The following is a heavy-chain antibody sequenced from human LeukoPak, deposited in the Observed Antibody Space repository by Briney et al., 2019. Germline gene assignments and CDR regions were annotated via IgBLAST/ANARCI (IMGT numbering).Heavy chain of an antibody. J-gene: IGHJ4*02. Sequence: NPGGSLRLSCAASGFTFSSYSMNWVRQAPGKGLEWVSSISSSSSYIYYADSVKGRFTISRDNAKNSLYLQMNSLRAEDTAVYYCASPGTGDYVWGSYRYTEGFDYWGQGTLVTVSS. D-gene: IGHD3-16*02. CDR3: ASPGTGDYVWGSYRYTEGFDY. CDR2: ISSSSSYI. CDR1: GFTFSSYS. V-gene: IGHV3-21*01.